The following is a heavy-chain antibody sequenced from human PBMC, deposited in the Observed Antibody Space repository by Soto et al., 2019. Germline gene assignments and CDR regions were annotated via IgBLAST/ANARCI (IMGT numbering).Heavy chain of an antibody. CDR1: GFSFSHYC. CDR3: ARVPSTRDIWSYGVGGKYYYYYMDV. V-gene: IGHV3-7*04. D-gene: IGHD1-7*01. Sequence: VQLVESGGGLVQPGGSLRLSCAASGFSFSHYCMSWVRQAPGKGLEWVANIKQDGSEKYDVDSVKGRFTISRDNAKNSMFLQMDSLRDEDTAVYYCARVPSTRDIWSYGVGGKYYYYYMDVWGKGTTVTVS. J-gene: IGHJ6*03. CDR2: IKQDGSEK.